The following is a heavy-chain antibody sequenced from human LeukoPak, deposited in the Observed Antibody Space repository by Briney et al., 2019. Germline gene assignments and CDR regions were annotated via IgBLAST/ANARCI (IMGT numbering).Heavy chain of an antibody. J-gene: IGHJ5*02. V-gene: IGHV5-51*01. CDR1: EYSINNYW. D-gene: IGHD2-15*01. CDR3: ARQEYCSGGSCYTWFDP. Sequence: GESLKISCKGSEYSINNYWIGWVRQMPGKGLEWMGIIYPADSDIRYSPSFQGQVTISADKSISTAYLQWSSLKASDTATYYCARQEYCSGGSCYTWFDPWGQGTLVTVSS. CDR2: IYPADSDI.